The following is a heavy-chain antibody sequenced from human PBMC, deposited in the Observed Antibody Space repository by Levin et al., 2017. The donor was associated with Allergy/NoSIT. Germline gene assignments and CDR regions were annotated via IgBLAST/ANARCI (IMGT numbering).Heavy chain of an antibody. CDR2: ISRAGDT. CDR1: GFPFTTYD. V-gene: IGHV3-13*01. Sequence: PGGSLRLSCTASGFPFTTYDMHWVRQATGKGLEWVSTISRAGDTFYPDSVKGRFTISRDNGKNSLYLQVDSLRAGDTAVYYCARERYYYGSGYKYGLDLWGQGTTVTVSS. D-gene: IGHD3-10*01. J-gene: IGHJ6*02. CDR3: ARERYYYGSGYKYGLDL.